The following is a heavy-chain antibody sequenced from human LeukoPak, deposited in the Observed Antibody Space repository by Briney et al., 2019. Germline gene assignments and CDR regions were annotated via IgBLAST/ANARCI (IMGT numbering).Heavy chain of an antibody. V-gene: IGHV3-30*04. Sequence: PGRSLRLSCAASGFTFSSYAMHWVRQAPGKGLEWVAVISYDGSNKYYADSVKGRFTISRDNSKNTLYLQMNSLRAEDTAVYYCARVDSSSFQRSPGPFDIWGKGTTVTISS. CDR1: GFTFSSYA. CDR2: ISYDGSNK. D-gene: IGHD6-6*01. J-gene: IGHJ6*04. CDR3: ARVDSSSFQRSPGPFDI.